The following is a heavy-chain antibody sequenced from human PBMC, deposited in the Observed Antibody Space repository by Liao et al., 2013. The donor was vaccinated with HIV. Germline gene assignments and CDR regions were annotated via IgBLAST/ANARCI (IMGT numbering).Heavy chain of an antibody. CDR3: ASPPLYSGSYYMF. CDR1: GGSFGDFL. CDR2: IYYSGST. Sequence: QVQLEQRETGLVRPSGTLSLTCAISGGSFGDFLWGWIRQSPGXGLEWIGSIYYSGSTYYNPSLKSRVTISVDTSKNQFSLKLSSVTAADTAVYYCASPPLYSGSYYMFWGQGTLVTVSS. D-gene: IGHD1-26*01. J-gene: IGHJ4*02. V-gene: IGHV4-34*01.